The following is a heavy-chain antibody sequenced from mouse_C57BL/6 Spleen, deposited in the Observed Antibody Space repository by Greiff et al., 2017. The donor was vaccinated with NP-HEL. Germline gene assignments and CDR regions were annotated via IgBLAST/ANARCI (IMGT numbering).Heavy chain of an antibody. J-gene: IGHJ4*01. CDR2: ISSGSSTI. CDR1: GFTFSDYG. Sequence: EVMLVESGGGLVKPGGSLKLSCAASGFTFSDYGMHWVRQAPEKGLEWVAYISSGSSTIYYADTVKGRFTISRDNAKNTLFLQMTSLRSEDTAMYYCAGGGYYRYYAMDYWGQGTSVTVSS. D-gene: IGHD2-3*01. V-gene: IGHV5-17*01. CDR3: AGGGYYRYYAMDY.